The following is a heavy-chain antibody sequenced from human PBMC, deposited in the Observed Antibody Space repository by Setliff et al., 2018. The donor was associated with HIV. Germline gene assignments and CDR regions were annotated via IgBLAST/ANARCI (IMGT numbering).Heavy chain of an antibody. Sequence: ETLSLTCTVSGGSISSYYWSWIRQPPGRGLEWIGYIYYSGSTNYNPSLKSRVTISVDTSKNQFSLKLNSVTAADTAVYYCARSPPTTFWSGYTYYYYMDVWGKGTTVTVSS. V-gene: IGHV4-59*01. J-gene: IGHJ6*03. CDR3: ARSPPTTFWSGYTYYYYMDV. D-gene: IGHD3-3*01. CDR2: IYYSGST. CDR1: GGSISSYY.